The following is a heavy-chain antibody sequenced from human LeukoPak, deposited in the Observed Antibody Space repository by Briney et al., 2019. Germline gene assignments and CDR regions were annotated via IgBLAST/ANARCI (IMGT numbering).Heavy chain of an antibody. CDR1: GFTFSSYA. D-gene: IGHD5-18*01. J-gene: IGHJ4*02. V-gene: IGHV3-23*01. CDR3: AKDLRGYSYGYDWVY. Sequence: GRSLRLSCAASGFTFSSYAMSWVRQAPGKGLEWVSAISGSGGSTYYADSVKGRFTISRDNSKNTLYLQMNSLRAEDTAVYYCAKDLRGYSYGYDWVYWGQGTLVTVSS. CDR2: ISGSGGST.